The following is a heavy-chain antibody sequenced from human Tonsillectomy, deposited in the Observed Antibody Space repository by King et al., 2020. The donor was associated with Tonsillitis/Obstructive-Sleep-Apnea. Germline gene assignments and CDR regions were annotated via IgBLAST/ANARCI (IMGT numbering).Heavy chain of an antibody. CDR2: IVGSGGGT. CDR1: GFTFSSYA. D-gene: IGHD1-26*01. V-gene: IGHV3-23*04. J-gene: IGHJ5*02. Sequence: VQLVESGGGLVQPGGSLSLSFEASGFTFSSYAMSWVRQAPGRGRGWSSAIVGSGGGTYYADSVKGRFTISRDNSKNTLYLQMNSLRAEDTAVYYCAKDLSASGWGFDPWGQGTLVTVSS. CDR3: AKDLSASGWGFDP.